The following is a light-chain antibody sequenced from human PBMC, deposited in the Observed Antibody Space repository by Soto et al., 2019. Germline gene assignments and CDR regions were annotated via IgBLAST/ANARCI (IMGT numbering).Light chain of an antibody. V-gene: IGKV1-39*01. J-gene: IGKJ1*01. Sequence: DIRMTQSPSSLSVSVGDGVTITCRASETINNYLNWYQQKPGRAPKLLIHAASTLQSGVPSRFSGSGSGTDFTLTISSLQPEDFATYSCQQSDTTPWTFGLGTRVEI. CDR3: QQSDTTPWT. CDR2: AAS. CDR1: ETINNY.